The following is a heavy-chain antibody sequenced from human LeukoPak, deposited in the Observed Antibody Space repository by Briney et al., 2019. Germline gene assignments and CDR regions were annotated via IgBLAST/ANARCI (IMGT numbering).Heavy chain of an antibody. Sequence: GGSLRLSCAASGFSFGANSMHWARQVPGKGLEWVSLINGDGDTYYAASVNGRFTASRDNSKNSLYLQMSSLRPEDSALYYCAKDIGGGLLEYWGQGTLVTVSS. J-gene: IGHJ4*02. CDR3: AKDIGGGLLEY. V-gene: IGHV3-43*02. CDR2: INGDGDT. CDR1: GFSFGANS. D-gene: IGHD2-15*01.